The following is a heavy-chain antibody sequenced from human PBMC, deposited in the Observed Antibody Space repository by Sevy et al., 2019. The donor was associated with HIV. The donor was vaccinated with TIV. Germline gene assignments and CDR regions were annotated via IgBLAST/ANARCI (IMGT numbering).Heavy chain of an antibody. Sequence: GGSLRLSCAASGFTFSSYAMHWVRQAPGKGLEWVAVFSYDGTNKHYADSVKGRFTISRDNSKNTLYLQMNSLRAEDMAVYYCARDDGVYGIHYWGQGTLVNVSS. V-gene: IGHV3-30-3*01. J-gene: IGHJ4*02. D-gene: IGHD6-13*01. CDR3: ARDDGVYGIHY. CDR2: FSYDGTNK. CDR1: GFTFSSYA.